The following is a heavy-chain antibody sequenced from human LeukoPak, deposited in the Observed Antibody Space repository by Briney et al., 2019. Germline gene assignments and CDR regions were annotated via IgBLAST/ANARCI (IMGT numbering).Heavy chain of an antibody. Sequence: PGGSLRLSCAASGFTFSTYAMTWVRQAPGKGLEWVSLISGTGGSTYYADSVKGRFTISRDNAKNSLYLQMNSLRAEDTAVYYCARGVTMVRGVIHYYYYMDVWGKGTTVTISS. CDR1: GFTFSTYA. CDR3: ARGVTMVRGVIHYYYYMDV. V-gene: IGHV3-23*01. J-gene: IGHJ6*03. CDR2: ISGTGGST. D-gene: IGHD3-10*01.